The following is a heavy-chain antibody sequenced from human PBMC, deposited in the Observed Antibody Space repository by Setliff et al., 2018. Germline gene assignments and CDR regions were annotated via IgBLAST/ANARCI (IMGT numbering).Heavy chain of an antibody. Sequence: SETMSLTCNVSGGSINSRSYYWGWIRQPPGKGLEWIAMTSYGGNTYYNPPLKRRVTISVDTSNDQFSLNLNSVTAADTAVYFCARRADYSRSWSYYFDCWGQGTLVTVSS. CDR2: TSYGGNT. D-gene: IGHD6-13*01. CDR3: ARRADYSRSWSYYFDC. J-gene: IGHJ4*02. V-gene: IGHV4-39*01. CDR1: GGSINSRSYY.